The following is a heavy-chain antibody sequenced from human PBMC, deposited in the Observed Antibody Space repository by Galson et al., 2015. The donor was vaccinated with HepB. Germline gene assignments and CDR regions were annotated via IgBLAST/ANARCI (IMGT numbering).Heavy chain of an antibody. CDR1: GFTFNTCA. CDR3: ARDFPYFDY. J-gene: IGHJ4*02. Sequence: SLRLSCAASGFTFNTCAMHWVRQAPGKGLEWVAVISYDGSNKYCADSVKGRFTISRDNSKNTLFLQMNSLRAEDTAVYYCARDFPYFDYWGQGTLVTASS. CDR2: ISYDGSNK. V-gene: IGHV3-30-3*01.